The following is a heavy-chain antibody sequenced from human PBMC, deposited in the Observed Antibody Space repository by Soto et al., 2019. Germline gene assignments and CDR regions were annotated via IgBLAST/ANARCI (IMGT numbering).Heavy chain of an antibody. D-gene: IGHD1-1*01. CDR2: ISAHSGNT. CDR1: GYTFTSYG. CDR3: ARGRYGDY. Sequence: QVHLVQSGAEVKKPGASVKVSCKASGYTFTSYGITWVRQAPGQGLEWMGWISAHSGNTDYAQKLQGRVIVTRDTSTRTAYMELRSLRSYDTAVYYCARGRYGDYWGQGALVTVSS. V-gene: IGHV1-18*01. J-gene: IGHJ4*02.